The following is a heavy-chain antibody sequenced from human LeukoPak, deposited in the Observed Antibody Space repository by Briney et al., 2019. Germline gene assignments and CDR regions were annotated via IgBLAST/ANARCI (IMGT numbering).Heavy chain of an antibody. D-gene: IGHD6-19*01. Sequence: SETLSLTCGVSGGSITSTNWWSWVRQPPGQGLEWIGEIYHGGSTNYNPSLKSRVTISVDKSKNQFSLNLSSLTAADTAVYYCARVSGRCFDPWGQGTLVTVSS. V-gene: IGHV4-4*02. CDR2: IYHGGST. CDR1: GGSITSTNW. J-gene: IGHJ5*02. CDR3: ARVSGRCFDP.